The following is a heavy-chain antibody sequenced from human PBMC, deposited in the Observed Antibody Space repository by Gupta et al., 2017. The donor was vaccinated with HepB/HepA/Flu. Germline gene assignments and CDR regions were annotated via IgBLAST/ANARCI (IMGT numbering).Heavy chain of an antibody. Sequence: QVQLQESGPGLVKPSETLSLSCSVSGGSITDYYWTWIRQPAGKGLEWIGRMFSSGDSRYNPSLQSRVTMSLDTSKKQFSLKLNSVTAADTAVYYCTRGIVGPLSLGYHYFQMDVWGKGAAVTVSS. CDR1: GGSITDYY. CDR2: MFSSGDS. CDR3: TRGIVGPLSLGYHYFQMDV. J-gene: IGHJ6*03. V-gene: IGHV4-4*07. D-gene: IGHD2-15*01.